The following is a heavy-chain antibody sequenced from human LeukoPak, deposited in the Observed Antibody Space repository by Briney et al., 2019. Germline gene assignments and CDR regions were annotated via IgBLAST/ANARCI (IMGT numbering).Heavy chain of an antibody. CDR2: ISAYNGNT. Sequence: GSSVKVSCKASGGTFSSYAISWVRQAPGQGLEWMGWISAYNGNTNYAQKLQGRVTMTTDTSTSTAYMELRSLRSDDTAVYYCARETAGFWSGYYRGTNFDYWGQGTLVTVSS. CDR3: ARETAGFWSGYYRGTNFDY. D-gene: IGHD3-3*01. J-gene: IGHJ4*02. V-gene: IGHV1-18*01. CDR1: GGTFSSYA.